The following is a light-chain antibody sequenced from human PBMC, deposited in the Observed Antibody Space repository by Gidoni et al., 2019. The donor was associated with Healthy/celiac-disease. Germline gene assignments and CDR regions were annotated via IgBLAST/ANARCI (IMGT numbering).Light chain of an antibody. CDR1: SSNIGKNY. J-gene: IGLJ2*01. V-gene: IGLV1-47*01. Sequence: QSVLTQPPSASGTPGQRVAISCSGSSSNIGKNYVYWYQQLPGTAPKLLIYRNDQRPSGVPDRGAGSKSGTSASLAISGLRSGDEADYYCAAWDDSLSAVVLGGGTKLTV. CDR2: RND. CDR3: AAWDDSLSAVV.